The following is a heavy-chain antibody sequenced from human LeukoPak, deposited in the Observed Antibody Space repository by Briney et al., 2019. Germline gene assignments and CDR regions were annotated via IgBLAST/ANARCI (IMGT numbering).Heavy chain of an antibody. J-gene: IGHJ5*02. Sequence: SETLSLTCTVSGGSISSSSYYWGWIRQPPGKGLEWIGSIYYSGSTYYNPSLKSRVTISVDTSKNQFSLKLSSVTAADTAVYYCARRLYSSSWSMVGSWFDPWGQGTLVTVSS. D-gene: IGHD6-13*01. CDR3: ARRLYSSSWSMVGSWFDP. V-gene: IGHV4-39*01. CDR2: IYYSGST. CDR1: GGSISSSSYY.